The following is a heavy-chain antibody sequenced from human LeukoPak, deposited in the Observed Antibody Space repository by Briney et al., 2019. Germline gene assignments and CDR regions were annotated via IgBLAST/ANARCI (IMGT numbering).Heavy chain of an antibody. CDR2: IKQDGSEE. J-gene: IGHJ6*02. V-gene: IGHV3-7*05. D-gene: IGHD6-6*01. CDR1: GFTFSNYW. CDR3: ARDPYSSTWSYGMDV. Sequence: PGGSLRLSCAASGFTFSNYWMSWVRQAPGKGLEGVANIKQDGSEEVYVDSLKGRFTISRDNAKNSLFLQMNTLRAEDTAVYYCARDPYSSTWSYGMDVWGQGTTVTVSS.